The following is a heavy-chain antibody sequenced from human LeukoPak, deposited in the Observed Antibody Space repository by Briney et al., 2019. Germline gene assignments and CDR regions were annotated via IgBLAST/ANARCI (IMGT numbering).Heavy chain of an antibody. CDR3: ARDLRPPYDFWSGPLPLDAFDI. V-gene: IGHV1-69*04. CDR1: GGTFSSYA. J-gene: IGHJ3*02. D-gene: IGHD3-3*01. Sequence: GASVKVSCKASGGTFSSYAISWVRQAPGQGLEWMGRIIPILGIANYAQKFQGRVTITTDESTSTAYMELSSLRSEDTAVYYCARDLRPPYDFWSGPLPLDAFDIWGQGTMVTVSS. CDR2: IIPILGIA.